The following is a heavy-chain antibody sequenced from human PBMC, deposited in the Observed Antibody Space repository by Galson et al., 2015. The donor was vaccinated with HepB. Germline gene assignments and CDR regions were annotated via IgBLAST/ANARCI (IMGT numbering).Heavy chain of an antibody. V-gene: IGHV3-73*01. Sequence: SLRLSCATSGFTFSGSAIHWVRQASGRGLEWVGRIGSKDDSYATAYTASVKGRFTISRDDSRNTAYLQMNRLKTEDTAVYYCIRMGNIAGYSSSWGQGTLVTVSS. J-gene: IGHJ4*02. CDR3: IRMGNIAGYSSS. CDR1: GFTFSGSA. D-gene: IGHD6-13*01. CDR2: IGSKDDSYAT.